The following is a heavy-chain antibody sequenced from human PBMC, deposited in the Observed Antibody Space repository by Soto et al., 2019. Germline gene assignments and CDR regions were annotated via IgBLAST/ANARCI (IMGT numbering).Heavy chain of an antibody. J-gene: IGHJ6*02. CDR1: GGTFSSYA. V-gene: IGHV1-69*13. Sequence: ASVKVSCKASGGTFSSYAISWVRQAPGQGLEWMGGIIPIFGTANYAQKFQGRVTITADESTSTAYMELSSLRSEDTAVYYCARATTIFGAAAYAMDVWGQGTTVTVSS. CDR3: ARATTIFGAAAYAMDV. D-gene: IGHD3-3*01. CDR2: IIPIFGTA.